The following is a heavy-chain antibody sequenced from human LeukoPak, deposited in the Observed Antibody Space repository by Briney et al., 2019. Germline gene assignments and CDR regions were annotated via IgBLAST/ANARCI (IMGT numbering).Heavy chain of an antibody. CDR2: ISCDGSNK. CDR3: ARDRGRYYDSRGFYWGYYFDS. J-gene: IGHJ4*02. V-gene: IGHV3-30-3*01. D-gene: IGHD3-22*01. CDR1: GFTFSSYA. Sequence: GGSLRLSCAASGFTFSSYAMHWVRQAPGKGLEGVAVISCDGSNKYYADSVKGRFTISRDNSKNTLYLQMNSMRAEDTAVYYCARDRGRYYDSRGFYWGYYFDSWGQGILVTVST.